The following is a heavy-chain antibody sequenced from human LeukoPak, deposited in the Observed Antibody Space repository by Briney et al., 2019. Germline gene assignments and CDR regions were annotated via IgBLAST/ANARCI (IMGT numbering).Heavy chain of an antibody. D-gene: IGHD1-26*01. CDR2: IIPILGIA. CDR1: GGTFSSYA. Sequence: ASVKVSCKASGGTFSSYAISWVRQAPGQGLEWMGRIIPILGIANYAQKLQGRVTMTTDTSPSTAYMELRSLRSDDTAVYYCARADYTSTYCGSLDYWGQGTLVTVSS. J-gene: IGHJ4*02. CDR3: ARADYTSTYCGSLDY. V-gene: IGHV1-69*04.